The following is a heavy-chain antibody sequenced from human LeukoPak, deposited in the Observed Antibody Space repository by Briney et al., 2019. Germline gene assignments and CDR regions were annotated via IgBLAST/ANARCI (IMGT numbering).Heavy chain of an antibody. V-gene: IGHV4-34*01. Sequence: SETLSLTCAVYGGSFSGYYWSWIRQPPGKGLEWIGEINHSGSTNYNPSLKSRVTISVDTSKNQFSLKLSSVTAADTAVYYCARARGTFSLDAFDIWGQGTTVTVSS. CDR1: GGSFSGYY. D-gene: IGHD3-16*01. CDR2: INHSGST. J-gene: IGHJ3*02. CDR3: ARARGTFSLDAFDI.